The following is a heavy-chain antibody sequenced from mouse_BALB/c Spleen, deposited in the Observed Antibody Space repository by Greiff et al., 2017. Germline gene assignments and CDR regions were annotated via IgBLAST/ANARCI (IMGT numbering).Heavy chain of an antibody. V-gene: IGHV5-9-3*01. CDR3: ARHAMDY. Sequence: EVKVVESGGGLVKPGGSLKLSCAASGFTFSSYAMSWVRQTPEKRLEWVATISSGGSYTYYPDSVKGRFTISRDNAKNTLYLQMSSLRSEDTAMYYCARHAMDYWGQGTSVTVSS. J-gene: IGHJ4*01. CDR2: ISSGGSYT. CDR1: GFTFSSYA.